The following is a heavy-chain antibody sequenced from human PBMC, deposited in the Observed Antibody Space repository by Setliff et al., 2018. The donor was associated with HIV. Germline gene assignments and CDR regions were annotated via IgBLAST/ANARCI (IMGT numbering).Heavy chain of an antibody. Sequence: SVKISCKASGGSFSSFGINWVRQAPGQGLEWMGGVIPMYITVNYAQKFQGRVTITTDESTSTAYMELSGLRSEDTAVYYCAKDDYGDYGSSYYFGMDVWGQGTTVTVSS. J-gene: IGHJ6*02. V-gene: IGHV1-69*05. D-gene: IGHD4-17*01. CDR3: AKDDYGDYGSSYYFGMDV. CDR1: GGSFSSFG. CDR2: VIPMYITV.